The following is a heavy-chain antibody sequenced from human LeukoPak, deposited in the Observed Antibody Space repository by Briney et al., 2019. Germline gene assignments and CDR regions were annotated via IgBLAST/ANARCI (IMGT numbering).Heavy chain of an antibody. CDR2: IYYSGST. CDR1: GGSISSYY. V-gene: IGHV4-59*08. J-gene: IGHJ5*02. Sequence: SETLSLTCTVSGGSISSYYWSWIRQPPGKGLEWIGYIYYSGSTNYNPSLKSRVTISVDTSKNQFSQKLSSVTAADTAVYYCARGPSSSGYDSEWFDPWGQGTLVTVSS. D-gene: IGHD5-12*01. CDR3: ARGPSSSGYDSEWFDP.